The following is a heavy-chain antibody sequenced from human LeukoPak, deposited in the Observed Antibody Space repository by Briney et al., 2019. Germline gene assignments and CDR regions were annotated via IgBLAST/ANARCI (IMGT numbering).Heavy chain of an antibody. J-gene: IGHJ4*02. Sequence: GASVKVSCKASGYTFTGYYMHWVRQAPGQGLEWMGWINPNSGGTNYAQKFQGRVTMTRDTSISTVYMELSRLRSDDTAVYYCARDLRLPKYYFDYWGQGTLVTVSS. V-gene: IGHV1-2*02. D-gene: IGHD4-11*01. CDR1: GYTFTGYY. CDR3: ARDLRLPKYYFDY. CDR2: INPNSGGT.